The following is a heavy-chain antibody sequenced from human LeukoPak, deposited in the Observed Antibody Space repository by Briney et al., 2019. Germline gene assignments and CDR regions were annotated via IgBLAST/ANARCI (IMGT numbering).Heavy chain of an antibody. CDR3: ARALIGYYFDY. CDR1: GFTFNIYG. Sequence: GGSLRLSCAASGFTFNIYGMNWVRQAPGKGLEWVSSVSNSGDYIHYADSVKGRFTISRDNSKNSLYLQMNSLRAEDTAVYYCARALIGYYFDYWGQGTLVTVSS. V-gene: IGHV3-21*06. J-gene: IGHJ4*02. CDR2: VSNSGDYI. D-gene: IGHD2-8*01.